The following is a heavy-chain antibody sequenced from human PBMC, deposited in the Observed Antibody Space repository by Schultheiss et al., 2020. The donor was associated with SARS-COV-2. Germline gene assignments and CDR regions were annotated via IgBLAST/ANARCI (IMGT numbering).Heavy chain of an antibody. CDR3: AHQHYDFWSGYHRFEY. V-gene: IGHV2-70*12. J-gene: IGHJ4*02. CDR1: GFSLSTSGMC. D-gene: IGHD3-3*01. Sequence: SGPTLVKPTQTLTLTCTFSGFSLSTSGMCVSWIRQPPGKALEWLALIDWDDDKYYSTSLKTRLTISKDTSKNQVVLTMTNIDPVDTATYYCAHQHYDFWSGYHRFEYWGQGTLVTVAS. CDR2: IDWDDDK.